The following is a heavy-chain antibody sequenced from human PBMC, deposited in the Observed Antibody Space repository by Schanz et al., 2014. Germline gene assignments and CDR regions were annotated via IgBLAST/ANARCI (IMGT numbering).Heavy chain of an antibody. V-gene: IGHV4-39*01. CDR3: ARHRDEMATVSSPFDY. D-gene: IGHD2-15*01. J-gene: IGHJ4*02. Sequence: QLQLQESGPGLVKPSETLSLTCSVSGDSITGVSRYWGWIRQPPGKGLEWIASDCISATDYVNESLQSRVSISRDGSKNQLSLKVPSVPAADTAVYFCARHRDEMATVSSPFDYWGQGILVTVSS. CDR2: DCISATD. CDR1: GDSITGVSRY.